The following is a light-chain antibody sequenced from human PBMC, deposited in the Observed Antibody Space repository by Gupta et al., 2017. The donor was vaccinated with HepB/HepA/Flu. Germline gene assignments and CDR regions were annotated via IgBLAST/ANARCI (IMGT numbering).Light chain of an antibody. Sequence: QLVLTQSPSASASLVASVKLTCTLRSGHSSYAIAWNQQQPEKGPRYLMKLYSDGSHSKGDGIPDRVSGSNSGAERYLTISSLQSEDQADYYCQTGGSGKVFGTGTKVTVL. V-gene: IGLV4-69*01. CDR1: SGHSSYA. J-gene: IGLJ1*01. CDR2: LYSDGSH. CDR3: QTGGSGKV.